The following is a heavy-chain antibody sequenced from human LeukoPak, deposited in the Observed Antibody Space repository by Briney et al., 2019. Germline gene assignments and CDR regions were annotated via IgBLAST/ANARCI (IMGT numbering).Heavy chain of an antibody. J-gene: IGHJ4*02. CDR3: AKDGFLAYYDFWSGYCYYDY. CDR2: ISGSGGST. Sequence: PGGSLRLSCAASGFTFSSYAMSWVRQAPGEGLEWVSAISGSGGSTYYADSVKGRFTISRDNSKNTLYLQMNSLRAEDTAVYYCAKDGFLAYYDFWSGYCYYDYWGQGTLVTVSS. D-gene: IGHD3-3*01. V-gene: IGHV3-23*01. CDR1: GFTFSSYA.